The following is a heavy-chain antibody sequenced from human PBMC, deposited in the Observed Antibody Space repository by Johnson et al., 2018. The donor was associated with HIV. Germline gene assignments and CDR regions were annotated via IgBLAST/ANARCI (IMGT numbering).Heavy chain of an antibody. CDR3: AKGRKTDGADVFDI. D-gene: IGHD4/OR15-4a*01. V-gene: IGHV3-11*04. CDR1: GFTFSDYY. Sequence: QVQLVESGGGLVKPRGSLRLSCAASGFTFSDYYMSWIRQAPGKGLEWVSYITSTGITVYYTDSVKGRFNISMDNAKNSLSLQLTRLRAEDTAVYYCAKGRKTDGADVFDIWGQGTMVTVS. CDR2: ITSTGITV. J-gene: IGHJ3*02.